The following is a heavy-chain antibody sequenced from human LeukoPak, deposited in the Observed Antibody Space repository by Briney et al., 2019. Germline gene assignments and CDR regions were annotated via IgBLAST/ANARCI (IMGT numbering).Heavy chain of an antibody. CDR2: IYYSGST. CDR1: GGSISSYY. CDR3: ARDPVYESAFDI. J-gene: IGHJ3*02. Sequence: SETLCLTCTVSGGSISSYYWSWIRQPPGKGLEWIGYIYYSGSTNYNPSLKSRVTISVDTSKNQFSLKLSSVTAADTAVYYCARDPVYESAFDIWGQGTMVTVSS. V-gene: IGHV4-59*01. D-gene: IGHD2/OR15-2a*01.